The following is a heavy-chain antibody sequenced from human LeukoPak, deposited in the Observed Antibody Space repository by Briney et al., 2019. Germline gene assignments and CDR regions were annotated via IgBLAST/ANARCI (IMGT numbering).Heavy chain of an antibody. V-gene: IGHV1-69*04. Sequence: ASVKVSCKASGGTFSSYAISWVRQAPGQGLEWMGRITPILGIANYAQKFQGRVTITAGKSTSTAYMELSSLRSEDTAVYYCARGTMATPTGGGWFDPWGQGTLVTVSS. CDR2: ITPILGIA. CDR3: ARGTMATPTGGGWFDP. D-gene: IGHD5-24*01. CDR1: GGTFSSYA. J-gene: IGHJ5*02.